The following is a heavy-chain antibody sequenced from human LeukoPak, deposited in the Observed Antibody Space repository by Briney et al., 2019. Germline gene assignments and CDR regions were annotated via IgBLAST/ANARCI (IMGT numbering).Heavy chain of an antibody. J-gene: IGHJ6*02. V-gene: IGHV4-59*01. CDR1: GGSISSYY. CDR3: ASYGGDYSYYYYGMDV. Sequence: SETLSLTCTVSGGSISSYYWSWIRQPPGKGLEWIGYIYYSANTNYNPSLKSRVTISLSTSKNQFSLKLTSVTAADTAVYYCASYGGDYSYYYYGMDVWGQGTTVTVSS. CDR2: IYYSANT. D-gene: IGHD4-17*01.